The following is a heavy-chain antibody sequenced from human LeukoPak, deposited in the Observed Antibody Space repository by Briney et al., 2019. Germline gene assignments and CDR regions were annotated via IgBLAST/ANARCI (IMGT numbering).Heavy chain of an antibody. J-gene: IGHJ4*02. CDR3: ASVDTAMVTY. CDR2: IYYSGST. V-gene: IGHV4-61*01. Sequence: SETLSLTCTVSGGSVSSGSYYWSWIRQPPGKGLEWIGYIYYSGSTNYNPSLKSRVPISVDTSKNQFSLKLSSVTAADTAVYYCASVDTAMVTYWGQGTLVTVSS. D-gene: IGHD5-18*01. CDR1: GGSVSSGSYY.